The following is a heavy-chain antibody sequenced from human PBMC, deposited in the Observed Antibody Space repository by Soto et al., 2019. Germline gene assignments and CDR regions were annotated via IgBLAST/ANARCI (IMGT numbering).Heavy chain of an antibody. Sequence: SVKVSCKASGGTFSSYAISWVRQAPGQGLEWMGGIIPIFGTANYAQKFQGRVTITADESTSTAYMELSSLRSEDTAVYYCARDPDSSSWYGNDWLDPWGQGTLVTVSS. CDR3: ARDPDSSSWYGNDWLDP. CDR1: GGTFSSYA. V-gene: IGHV1-69*13. J-gene: IGHJ5*02. D-gene: IGHD6-13*01. CDR2: IIPIFGTA.